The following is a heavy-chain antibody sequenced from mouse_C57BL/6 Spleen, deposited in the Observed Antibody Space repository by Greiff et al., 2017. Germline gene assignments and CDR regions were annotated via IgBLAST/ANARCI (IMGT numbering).Heavy chain of an antibody. D-gene: IGHD1-1*01. CDR1: GYTFTSYW. Sequence: VKLQQPGTELVKPGASVKLSCKASGYTFTSYWMHWVKQRPGQGLEWIGNINPSNGGTNYNEKFKSKATLTVDKSSSTAYMQLSSLTSEDSAVYYCARSGYYGREDFDYWGQGTTLTVSS. V-gene: IGHV1-53*01. CDR3: ARSGYYGREDFDY. CDR2: INPSNGGT. J-gene: IGHJ2*01.